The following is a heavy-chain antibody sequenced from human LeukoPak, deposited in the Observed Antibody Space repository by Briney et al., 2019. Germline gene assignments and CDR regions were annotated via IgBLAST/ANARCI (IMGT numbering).Heavy chain of an antibody. CDR1: GFTFSSYG. D-gene: IGHD1-26*01. Sequence: GGSLRLSCAASGFTFSSYGTHWVRQAPGKGLEWVAVISYDGSNKYYADSVKGRFTISRDNSKNTLYLQMNSLRAEDTAVYYCAKDYLLSAWEPRGMDVWGQGTTVTVSS. CDR3: AKDYLLSAWEPRGMDV. CDR2: ISYDGSNK. J-gene: IGHJ6*02. V-gene: IGHV3-30*18.